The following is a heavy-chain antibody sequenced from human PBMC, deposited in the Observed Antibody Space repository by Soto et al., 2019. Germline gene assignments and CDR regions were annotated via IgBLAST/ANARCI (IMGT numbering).Heavy chain of an antibody. J-gene: IGHJ5*02. CDR2: IYYSGST. Sequence: PSETLSLTCTVSGGSISSGGYYWSWIRQHPGKGLEWIGYIYYSGSTYYNPSLKSRVTISVDTSKNQFSLKLSSVTAADTAVYYCARVDRVLRYLDPGGQGTLVTVSS. CDR1: GGSISSGGYY. CDR3: ARVDRVLRYLDP. D-gene: IGHD3-9*01. V-gene: IGHV4-31*03.